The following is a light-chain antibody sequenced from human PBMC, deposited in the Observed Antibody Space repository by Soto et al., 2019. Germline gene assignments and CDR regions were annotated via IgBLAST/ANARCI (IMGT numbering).Light chain of an antibody. CDR1: QGISGW. J-gene: IGKJ4*01. V-gene: IGKV1-12*01. Sequence: DIQMTQSPSSVSASVGDRLTITWRASQGISGWLAWYQQKPGKAPNLLIYDASTLRNGVPSRFSGSGSGTYFTLTISNLQPEDFATYYCQQGNSFPLTFGGGTKVDIK. CDR2: DAS. CDR3: QQGNSFPLT.